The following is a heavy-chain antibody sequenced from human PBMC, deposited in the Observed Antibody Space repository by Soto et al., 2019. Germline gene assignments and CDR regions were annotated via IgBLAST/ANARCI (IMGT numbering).Heavy chain of an antibody. Sequence: ASVKVSCKASGYTFTSYGISWVRQAPGQGLEWMGWISAYNGNTNYAQKLQGRVTMTTDTSTSTAYMELRSLRSDDTAVYYCARGTQWLRKRGPVDYWGQGTLVTVSS. CDR1: GYTFTSYG. J-gene: IGHJ4*02. V-gene: IGHV1-18*01. CDR2: ISAYNGNT. CDR3: ARGTQWLRKRGPVDY. D-gene: IGHD5-12*01.